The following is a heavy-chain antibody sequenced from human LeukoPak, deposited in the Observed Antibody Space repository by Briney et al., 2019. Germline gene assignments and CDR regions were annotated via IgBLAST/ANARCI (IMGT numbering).Heavy chain of an antibody. V-gene: IGHV4-59*01. J-gene: IGHJ4*02. CDR2: IYYSGST. D-gene: IGHD5-18*01. Sequence: SETLSLTCTVSGGSISSYYWSWIRQPPGKGLEWIGYIYYSGSTNYNPSLKSRVTISVDTSKNQFSLKLSSVTAADTAVYYCARARRGYSYGHRPLYYFDYWGQGTLVTVSS. CDR3: ARARRGYSYGHRPLYYFDY. CDR1: GGSISSYY.